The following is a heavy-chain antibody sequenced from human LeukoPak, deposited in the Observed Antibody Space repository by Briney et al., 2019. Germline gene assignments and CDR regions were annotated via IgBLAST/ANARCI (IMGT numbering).Heavy chain of an antibody. CDR2: ISGSGGST. V-gene: IGHV3-23*01. Sequence: GGSLRLSCAASGFTFSSYAMSWVRQAPGKGLEWVSAISGSGGSTYYADSVKGRFTISRDNSKNTLYLQMNSLRAEDTAVYYCAKVRLLWFGELRSGLDYWGQGTLVTVSS. CDR3: AKVRLLWFGELRSGLDY. J-gene: IGHJ4*02. D-gene: IGHD3-10*01. CDR1: GFTFSSYA.